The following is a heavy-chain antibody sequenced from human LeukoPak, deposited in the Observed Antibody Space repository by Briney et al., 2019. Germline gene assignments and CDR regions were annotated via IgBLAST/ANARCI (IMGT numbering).Heavy chain of an antibody. CDR2: ISSSSSYI. J-gene: IGHJ4*02. Sequence: PGGSLRLPCAASGFTFSSYSMNWVRQAPGKGLEWVSSISSSSSYIYYADSVKGRFTISRDNAKNSLYLQMNSLRAEDTAVYYCARLPRLTVSFAYWGQGTLVTVSS. CDR3: ARLPRLTVSFAY. D-gene: IGHD2/OR15-2a*01. V-gene: IGHV3-21*01. CDR1: GFTFSSYS.